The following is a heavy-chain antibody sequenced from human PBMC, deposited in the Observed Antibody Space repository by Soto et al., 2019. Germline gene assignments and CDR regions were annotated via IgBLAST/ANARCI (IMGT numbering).Heavy chain of an antibody. J-gene: IGHJ4*02. D-gene: IGHD6-13*01. CDR3: AKSQEIGTHFFDS. V-gene: IGHV3-13*01. CDR2: IGTAGDT. Sequence: GGSLRLSCEASGFTFSGFDMHWVRQPTGKGLEWVSSIGTAGDTYYAVSVKGRFTISRDNAKNSLSLQMNSLRAGDMAVYFCAKSQEIGTHFFDSWGQGTQVTVSS. CDR1: GFTFSGFD.